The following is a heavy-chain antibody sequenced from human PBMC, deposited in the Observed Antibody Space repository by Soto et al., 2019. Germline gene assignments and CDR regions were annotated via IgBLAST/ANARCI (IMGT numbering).Heavy chain of an antibody. CDR3: AKGGRQWLVTPDFNY. D-gene: IGHD6-19*01. Sequence: PGGSLRLSCAASGFTFSDYAMHWVRQAPDKGLEWVAVVSHDGRNTHYADFVKGRFTISRDSSKNTVSLEMTSLRAEDTAFYYCAKGGRQWLVTPDFNYWGQGALVTVS. V-gene: IGHV3-30*18. J-gene: IGHJ4*02. CDR2: VSHDGRNT. CDR1: GFTFSDYA.